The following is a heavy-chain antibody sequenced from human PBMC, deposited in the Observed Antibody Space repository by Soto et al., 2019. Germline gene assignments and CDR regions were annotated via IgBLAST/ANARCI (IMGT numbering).Heavy chain of an antibody. V-gene: IGHV3-9*01. J-gene: IGHJ5*02. CDR1: GFTFDDYA. D-gene: IGHD3-22*01. CDR3: AKATSYYYDSSWFDP. CDR2: ISWNSGSI. Sequence: GGSLRLSCAASGFTFDDYAMHWVRQAPGKGLEWVSGISWNSGSIGYADSVKGRFTISRDNAKNSLYLQMNSLRAEDTALYYCAKATSYYYDSSWFDPWGQGTLVTVSS.